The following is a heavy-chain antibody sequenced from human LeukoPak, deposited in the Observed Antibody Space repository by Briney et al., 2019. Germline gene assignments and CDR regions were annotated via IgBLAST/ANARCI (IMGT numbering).Heavy chain of an antibody. Sequence: PGGSLRLSCAASGFTFSSYSMNWVRQAPGRGLEWVSSISSSSSYIYYADSVKGRFTISRDNAKNSLYLQMNSLRAEDTAVYYCARNRIRYLDYWGQGTLVTVSS. CDR3: ARNRIRYLDY. D-gene: IGHD2/OR15-2a*01. CDR1: GFTFSSYS. V-gene: IGHV3-21*01. J-gene: IGHJ4*02. CDR2: ISSSSSYI.